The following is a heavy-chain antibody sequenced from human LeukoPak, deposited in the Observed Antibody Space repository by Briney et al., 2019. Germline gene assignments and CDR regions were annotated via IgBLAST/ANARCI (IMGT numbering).Heavy chain of an antibody. J-gene: IGHJ4*02. D-gene: IGHD3-22*01. CDR2: IYSGGST. V-gene: IGHV3-53*01. Sequence: PGGSLRLFCAASGFTVSSNYMSWVRQAPGKGLEWVSVIYSGGSTYYADSVKGRFTISRDNSKNTLYLQMNSLRVGDTAVYYCARVSYDSSGYYFDYWGQGTLVTVSS. CDR1: GFTVSSNY. CDR3: ARVSYDSSGYYFDY.